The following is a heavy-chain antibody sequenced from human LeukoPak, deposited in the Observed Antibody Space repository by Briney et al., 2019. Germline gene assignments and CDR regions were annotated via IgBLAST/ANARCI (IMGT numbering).Heavy chain of an antibody. J-gene: IGHJ4*02. D-gene: IGHD5-18*01. Sequence: GGSLRLSCAASGFTFDDYAMHWVRQAPGKGLEWVSGISWNSGSIGYADSVKGRFTISRDNAKNSLYLQMNSLRAEDTALYYCAKDYTAMVRGPDYWGQGTLVTFSS. CDR3: AKDYTAMVRGPDY. CDR2: ISWNSGSI. V-gene: IGHV3-9*01. CDR1: GFTFDDYA.